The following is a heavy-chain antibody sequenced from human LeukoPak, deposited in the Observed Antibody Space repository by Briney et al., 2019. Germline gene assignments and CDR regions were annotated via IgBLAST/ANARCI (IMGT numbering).Heavy chain of an antibody. Sequence: ASVKVSCKVSGYTLTELSMHWVRQAPGKGLEYVSAISSNGGSTYYADSVKGRFTISRDNSKNTLYLQMSSLRAENTAVYHCVKDGAIEVSRDYYGSGSYYPFDYWGQGTLVTVSS. V-gene: IGHV3-64D*06. CDR3: VKDGAIEVSRDYYGSGSYYPFDY. J-gene: IGHJ4*02. CDR2: ISSNGGST. D-gene: IGHD3-10*01. CDR1: GYTLTELS.